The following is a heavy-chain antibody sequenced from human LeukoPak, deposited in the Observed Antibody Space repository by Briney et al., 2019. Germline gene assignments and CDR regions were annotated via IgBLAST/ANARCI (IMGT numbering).Heavy chain of an antibody. J-gene: IGHJ4*02. D-gene: IGHD4-23*01. CDR1: GFSFSDAW. CDR2: IESKTDGGTT. CDR3: ARDRLYGGNPYFDY. Sequence: GGSLRLSCAASGFSFSDAWMSWVRQIPGKGLEWVGRIESKTDGGTTDYAAPVKGRFTISRDDSTNTLYLQMNSLRAEDTAVYYCARDRLYGGNPYFDYWGQGTLVTVSS. V-gene: IGHV3-15*04.